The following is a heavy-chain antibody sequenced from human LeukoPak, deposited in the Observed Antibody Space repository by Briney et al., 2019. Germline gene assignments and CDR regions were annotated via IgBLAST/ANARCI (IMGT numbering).Heavy chain of an antibody. V-gene: IGHV3-7*01. CDR2: IKQDGSQK. CDR3: ARASLSSLLTFDY. Sequence: GGSLRLSCAASGFTSSSYWMNWVRQAPGKGLEGVAIIKQDGSQKYYVDSVKGRFTISTDTAKNSLYLLMNSLRAEDTAVYYCARASLSSLLTFDYWGQGTLVTVSS. D-gene: IGHD2-15*01. J-gene: IGHJ4*02. CDR1: GFTSSSYW.